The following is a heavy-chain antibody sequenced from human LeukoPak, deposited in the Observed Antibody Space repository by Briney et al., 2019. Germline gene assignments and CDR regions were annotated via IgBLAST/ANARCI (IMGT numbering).Heavy chain of an antibody. CDR1: GFTFSRSG. D-gene: IGHD3-16*01. CDR3: AKDPDDYVWGTWGDY. CDR2: ISSDGSKK. Sequence: GGSLRLSCVASGFTFSRSGMNWVRQAPGKGLEWVAVISSDGSKKYYADSVKGRFTISRDNSKNTLSLQMNSLRAEDTAVYYCAKDPDDYVWGTWGDYWGQGTLVTVSS. V-gene: IGHV3-30*18. J-gene: IGHJ4*02.